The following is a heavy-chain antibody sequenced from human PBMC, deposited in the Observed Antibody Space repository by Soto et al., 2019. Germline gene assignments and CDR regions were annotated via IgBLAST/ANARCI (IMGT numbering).Heavy chain of an antibody. D-gene: IGHD6-13*01. CDR2: ISGSGGST. CDR3: AKDFMYSSSWFPIVGATALDY. CDR1: GFTFSSHA. J-gene: IGHJ4*02. V-gene: IGHV3-23*01. Sequence: GGSLSLSCGASGFTFSSHAMSWVRQAPGKGLEWVSAISGSGGSTYYADSVKGRFTISRDNSKNTLYLQMNSLRAEDTAVYYCAKDFMYSSSWFPIVGATALDYWGQGTLVTVSS.